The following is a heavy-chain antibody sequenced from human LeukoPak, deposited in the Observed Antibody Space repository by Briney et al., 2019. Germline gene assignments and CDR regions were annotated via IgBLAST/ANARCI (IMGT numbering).Heavy chain of an antibody. D-gene: IGHD1-14*01. J-gene: IGHJ5*02. CDR2: INPDSSGT. V-gene: IGHV1-2*02. CDR3: ARDHLLFRQPPNWFDP. Sequence: ASVKVSCKASGYTFTGYYMHWVRQAPGQGLEWMGWINPDSSGTKYAQKFQDRVTMTSDTSISTAYMELSRLRSDDTAVYYCARDHLLFRQPPNWFDPWGQGTLVAVSS. CDR1: GYTFTGYY.